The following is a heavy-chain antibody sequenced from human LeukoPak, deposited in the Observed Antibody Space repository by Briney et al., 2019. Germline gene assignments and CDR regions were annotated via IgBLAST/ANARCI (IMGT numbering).Heavy chain of an antibody. CDR1: GFTFSSYA. CDR3: ARVGFLGKGYFDY. V-gene: IGHV3-21*01. D-gene: IGHD2/OR15-2a*01. J-gene: IGHJ4*02. Sequence: GGSLRLSCAASGFTFSSYAMSWVRQAPGKGLEWVSAISSSSSYIYYADSVKGRFTISRDNAKNSLYLQMNSLRAEDTAVYYCARVGFLGKGYFDYWGQGTLVTVSS. CDR2: ISSSSSYI.